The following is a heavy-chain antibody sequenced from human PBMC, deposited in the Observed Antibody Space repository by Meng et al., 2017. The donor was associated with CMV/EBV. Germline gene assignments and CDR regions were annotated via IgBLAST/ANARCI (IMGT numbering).Heavy chain of an antibody. J-gene: IGHJ5*02. D-gene: IGHD4/OR15-4a*01. V-gene: IGHV4-61*01. Sequence: QVQLQESAPGLVKPSETLALTCSVSGGSVSSGSYYWTCIRQPPGKGLEWIGSIYHSGSTNYNPSLKSRVTISVDASRDQFSLRLSSVTAADTAVYYCARCTNYFDPWGQGTLVTVSS. CDR3: ARCTNYFDP. CDR2: IYHSGST. CDR1: GGSVSSGSYY.